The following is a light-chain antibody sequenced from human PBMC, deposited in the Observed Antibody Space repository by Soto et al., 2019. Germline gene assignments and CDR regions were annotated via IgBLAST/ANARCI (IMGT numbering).Light chain of an antibody. Sequence: DIQMTQSPSTLSASVGDRVTITCRASQSISFWLAWYQQKPGKAPKLLIYKASSLESGVPSRFSGSGSGTEFTLTISSLQPDDFATYYCQQYNSYSVTFGQGTKVDI. CDR2: KAS. V-gene: IGKV1-5*03. J-gene: IGKJ1*01. CDR3: QQYNSYSVT. CDR1: QSISFW.